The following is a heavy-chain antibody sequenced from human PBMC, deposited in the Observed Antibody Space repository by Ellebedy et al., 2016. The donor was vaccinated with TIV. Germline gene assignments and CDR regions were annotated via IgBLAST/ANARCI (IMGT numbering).Heavy chain of an antibody. D-gene: IGHD5-18*01. J-gene: IGHJ4*02. CDR2: IKSRTAGGTT. CDR3: AKGKPRGYSYNHLPFDY. CDR1: GFTFSNAW. Sequence: GGSLRLXXAGSGFTFSNAWMNWVRQAPGKGLEWVGRIKSRTAGGTTDYDAPVKGRFTISRDDSKNTLYLQMNSLKTEDTAVYYCAKGKPRGYSYNHLPFDYWGQGTLVTVSS. V-gene: IGHV3-15*01.